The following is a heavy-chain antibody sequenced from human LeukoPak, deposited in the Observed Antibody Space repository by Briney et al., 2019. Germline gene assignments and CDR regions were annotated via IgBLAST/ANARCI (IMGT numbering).Heavy chain of an antibody. D-gene: IGHD4-17*01. Sequence: GASVKVSCKASGYTLSDYDINWVRQAPGQGVEYMGWINPNSLIPGYARKFRGRVTLTMDTSIRTAYMELSGLTYDDTAIYYCARVKPVPTVSFDPWGQGTLVTVSS. J-gene: IGHJ5*02. CDR2: INPNSLIP. V-gene: IGHV1-8*01. CDR3: ARVKPVPTVSFDP. CDR1: GYTLSDYD.